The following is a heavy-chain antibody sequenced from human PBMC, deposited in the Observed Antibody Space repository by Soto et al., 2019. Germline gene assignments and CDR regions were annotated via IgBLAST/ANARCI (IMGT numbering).Heavy chain of an antibody. V-gene: IGHV4-59*01. CDR3: ARVLFGRGNWFDP. J-gene: IGHJ5*02. CDR2: IYYSGST. CDR1: GGSISRYN. D-gene: IGHD3-3*01. Sequence: QVQLQESGPGLVKPSETLSLTCTVSGGSISRYNWSWIRQPPGKGLEWIGYIYYSGSTNYNPSLKSRVTISVDTSKNQFSLKLSSVTAADTAVYYCARVLFGRGNWFDPWGQGTLVTVSS.